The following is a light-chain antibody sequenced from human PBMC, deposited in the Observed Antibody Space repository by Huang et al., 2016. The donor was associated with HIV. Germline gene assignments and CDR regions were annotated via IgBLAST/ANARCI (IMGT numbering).Light chain of an antibody. CDR2: LGS. CDR3: MQVLQTPRT. CDR1: QSLLHSYGKNY. V-gene: IGKV2-28*01. Sequence: DIVMTQSPLSLPVTPGEPASISCRSSQSLLHSYGKNYLDWYLQKPGQSPQLLIYLGSNRSSGVPDRFSGGGSGTYFTLKISRVEAEDVGIYYCMQVLQTPRTFGQGTKVEVK. J-gene: IGKJ1*01.